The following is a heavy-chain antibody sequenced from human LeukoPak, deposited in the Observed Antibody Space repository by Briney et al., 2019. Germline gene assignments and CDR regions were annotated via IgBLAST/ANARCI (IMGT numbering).Heavy chain of an antibody. CDR1: GGTFSSYA. CDR3: ARIYCSGGSCQNWFDP. J-gene: IGHJ5*02. D-gene: IGHD2-15*01. CDR2: IIPILGIA. Sequence: GASVKVSCKASGGTFSSYAISWVRQAPGQGLEWMGRIIPILGIANYAQKFQGRVTITADKSTSTAYMELSSLRSEDTAVYYCARIYCSGGSCQNWFDPWGQGTLVTVSS. V-gene: IGHV1-69*04.